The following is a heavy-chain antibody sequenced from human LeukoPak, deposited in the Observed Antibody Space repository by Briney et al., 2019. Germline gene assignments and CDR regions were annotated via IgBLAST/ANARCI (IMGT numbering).Heavy chain of an antibody. CDR2: IKHSGSS. Sequence: SETLSLTCAVYGGSFSGYYWSWIRQPPGKGLEWIGQIKHSGSSDYNPSLKGRVTISVDTSKDQFSLKLTSVTAADAAVYYCARLAARRGYYYSGMDVWGQGTTVTVSS. V-gene: IGHV4-34*01. CDR1: GGSFSGYY. D-gene: IGHD3-10*01. J-gene: IGHJ6*02. CDR3: ARLAARRGYYYSGMDV.